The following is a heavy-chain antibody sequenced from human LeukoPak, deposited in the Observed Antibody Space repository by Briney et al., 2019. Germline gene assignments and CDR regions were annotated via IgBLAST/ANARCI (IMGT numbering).Heavy chain of an antibody. D-gene: IGHD6-13*01. CDR3: ARQVGYSSSWYWFDY. CDR2: IYYSGST. V-gene: IGHV4-30-4*01. J-gene: IGHJ4*02. Sequence: SETLSLTCTVSGGSISSGDYYWSWIRQPPGKGLEWIGYIYYSGSTYYNPSLKSRVTISVDTSKNQFSLKLSSVTAADTAVYYCARQVGYSSSWYWFDYWGQGTLVTVSS. CDR1: GGSISSGDYY.